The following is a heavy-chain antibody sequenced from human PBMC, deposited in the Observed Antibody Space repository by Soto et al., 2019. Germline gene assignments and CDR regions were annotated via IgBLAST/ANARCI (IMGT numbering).Heavy chain of an antibody. CDR2: ISGSGGST. Sequence: EVQLLESGGGLVQPGGSLRLSCAASGFTFSSYAMNWVRQAPGKGLEWVSAISGSGGSTYYADSVKGRFTISRDNSKNTLYLPMNSLRAEDTAVYYCAKEVYCSSTRCYYYMDVWGKGTTVTVSS. CDR1: GFTFSSYA. J-gene: IGHJ6*03. D-gene: IGHD2-2*01. V-gene: IGHV3-23*01. CDR3: AKEVYCSSTRCYYYMDV.